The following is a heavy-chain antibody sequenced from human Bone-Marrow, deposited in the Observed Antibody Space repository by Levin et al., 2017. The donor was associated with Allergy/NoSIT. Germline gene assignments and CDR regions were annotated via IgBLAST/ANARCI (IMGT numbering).Heavy chain of an antibody. V-gene: IGHV3-30*04. D-gene: IGHD3-16*02. CDR1: GFTFSSYA. CDR2: ISYDGSNK. J-gene: IGHJ4*02. CDR3: ARVFRAGMITFGGVIVIPY. Sequence: GGSLRLSCAASGFTFSSYAMHWVRQAPGKGLEWVAVISYDGSNKYYADSVKGRFTISRDNSKNTLYLQMNSLRAEDTAVYYCARVFRAGMITFGGVIVIPYWGQGTLVTVSS.